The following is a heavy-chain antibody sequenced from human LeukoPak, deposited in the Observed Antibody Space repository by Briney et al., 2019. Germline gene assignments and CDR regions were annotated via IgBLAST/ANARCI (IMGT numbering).Heavy chain of an antibody. CDR3: ASHHSGASPSDAFDI. V-gene: IGHV4-39*01. CDR2: FYYSGIT. D-gene: IGHD5-12*01. CDR1: GGSITSSGYY. J-gene: IGHJ3*02. Sequence: SSETLSLTCTVSGGSITSSGYYWDWIRQPTGKELEWIGNFYYSGITYYNPSLRSRVTISVDTSKNQFSLKLSSVTAADTAVYYCASHHSGASPSDAFDIWGHGTMVTVSS.